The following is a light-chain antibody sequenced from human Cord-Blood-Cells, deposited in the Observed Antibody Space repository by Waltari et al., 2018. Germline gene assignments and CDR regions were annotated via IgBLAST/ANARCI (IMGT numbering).Light chain of an antibody. Sequence: DIVMTQSPDSLAVSLGERATLNCKLSQSVLYSSNNKNYLAWYQQKPGQPPKLLIYWASTRESGVPDRFSGSGSGTDFTLTISSLQAEDVAVYYCQQYYSTPPTFGQGTKVEIK. CDR3: QQYYSTPPT. CDR1: QSVLYSSNNKNY. CDR2: WAS. V-gene: IGKV4-1*01. J-gene: IGKJ1*01.